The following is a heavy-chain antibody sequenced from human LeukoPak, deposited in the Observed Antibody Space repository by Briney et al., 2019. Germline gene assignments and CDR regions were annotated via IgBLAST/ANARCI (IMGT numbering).Heavy chain of an antibody. CDR3: ARDVSLPYDFWSGYKYYFDY. D-gene: IGHD3-3*01. V-gene: IGHV3-7*01. CDR1: GFTFSSYW. J-gene: IGHJ4*02. CDR2: IKQDGSEK. Sequence: PGGSLRLSCAASGFTFSSYWMSWVRQAPGKGLEWVANIKQDGSEKYYVDSVKGRFTISRDNAKNSLYLQMNSLRAEDTAVYYCARDVSLPYDFWSGYKYYFDYWGQGTLVTVSS.